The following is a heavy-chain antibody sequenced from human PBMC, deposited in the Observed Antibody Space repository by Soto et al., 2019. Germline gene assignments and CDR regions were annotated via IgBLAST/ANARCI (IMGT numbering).Heavy chain of an antibody. J-gene: IGHJ4*02. CDR1: GFTFSNYW. CDR2: INSDGSST. CDR3: ARGGVGRDCSSSSCYTWVFDY. Sequence: GGSLRLSCAASGFTFSNYWMHWVRQAPGKGLVWVSRINSDGSSTSYADSVKGRFTISRDNAKNTLSLQMNSLRADDTAVYYCARGGVGRDCSSSSCYTWVFDYWGQGTLVTVSS. V-gene: IGHV3-74*01. D-gene: IGHD2-2*02.